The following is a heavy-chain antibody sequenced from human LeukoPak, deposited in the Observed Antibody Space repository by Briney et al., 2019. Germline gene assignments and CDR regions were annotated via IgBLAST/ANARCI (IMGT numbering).Heavy chain of an antibody. CDR1: GYTFTSYD. J-gene: IGHJ4*02. CDR3: ATIACTNGVCYGY. V-gene: IGHV1-8*01. CDR2: MNPNSGST. D-gene: IGHD2-8*01. Sequence: GASVKVSCKASGYTFTSYDINWVRQATGQGLEWMGWMNPNSGSTGYAQKFQGRVTMTRNTSISTAYMELSSLRSEDTAVYYCATIACTNGVCYGYWGQGTLVTVSS.